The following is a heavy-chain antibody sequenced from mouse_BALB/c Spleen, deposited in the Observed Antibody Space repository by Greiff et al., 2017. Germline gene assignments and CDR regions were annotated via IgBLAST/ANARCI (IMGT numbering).Heavy chain of an antibody. J-gene: IGHJ3*01. CDR2: IDPANDNT. CDR1: GFNIKDTY. V-gene: IGHV14-3*02. Sequence: EVQLQQSGAELVKPGASVKLSCTASGFNIKDTYMHWVKQRPEQGLEWIGRIDPANDNTKYDPKFQGKATITADTSSNTAYLQLSSLTSEDTAVYYCAPIYQVPFAYWGQGTLVTVSA. D-gene: IGHD2-1*01. CDR3: APIYQVPFAY.